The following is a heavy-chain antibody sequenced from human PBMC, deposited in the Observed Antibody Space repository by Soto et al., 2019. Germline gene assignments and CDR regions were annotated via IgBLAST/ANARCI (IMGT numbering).Heavy chain of an antibody. V-gene: IGHV1-69*02. J-gene: IGHJ6*03. D-gene: IGHD1-1*01. CDR3: ARGSGNYYYDMGV. CDR1: GDKINSYT. CDR2: TIPILVIS. Sequence: PSVKVSCKASGDKINSYTLTWVRQARGQGLNSMATTIPILVISNYAQKFQGTVTITADTSTSTAYMELSSLRSEDTAVYYCARGSGNYYYDMGVWGKGTTVIVSS.